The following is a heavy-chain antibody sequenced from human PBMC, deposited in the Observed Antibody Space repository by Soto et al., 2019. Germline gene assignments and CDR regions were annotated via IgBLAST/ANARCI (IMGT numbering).Heavy chain of an antibody. CDR3: ARDVFDAGLGRYSYCPSPPRYYGMDV. D-gene: IGHD5-18*01. Sequence: QVQLVQSGAEVKTPGASVKVSCKASGYTFTTYGISWVRQAPGQGLEWMGWISSYNDYTNYAQTLQGRVTMTTDTSTRTAYRELRSLRSDDTAVYYCARDVFDAGLGRYSYCPSPPRYYGMDVWGQGTTVTVSS. V-gene: IGHV1-18*01. J-gene: IGHJ6*02. CDR2: ISSYNDYT. CDR1: GYTFTTYG.